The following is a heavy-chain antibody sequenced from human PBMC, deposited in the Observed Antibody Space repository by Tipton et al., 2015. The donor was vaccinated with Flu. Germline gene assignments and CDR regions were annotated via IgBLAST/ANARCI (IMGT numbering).Heavy chain of an antibody. CDR2: IYSGGST. CDR3: AGNYYDSHRYFDL. D-gene: IGHD3-22*01. V-gene: IGHV3-53*05. CDR1: GFTVSSNY. J-gene: IGHJ2*01. Sequence: GSLRLSCAASGFTVSSNYMSCVRQAPGKGLEWVSVIYSGGSTYYADSVKGRFTISRDNSKNTLYLQMNSLRAEDTAVYYCAGNYYDSHRYFDLWGRGTLVTVSS.